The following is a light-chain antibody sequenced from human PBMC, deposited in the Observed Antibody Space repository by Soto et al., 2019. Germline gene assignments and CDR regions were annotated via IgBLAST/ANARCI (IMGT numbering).Light chain of an antibody. CDR3: QQYGTSEII. Sequence: EIVLTHSRGTLSLSPGERATLSSRASQTLSNSFIAWYQQKPGQAPRLLIYDTSSRATGVPDRYSASGSGTDFTLTISRLEPEDFAVFFCQQYGTSEIIFGQGTRLEIK. J-gene: IGKJ5*01. V-gene: IGKV3-20*01. CDR1: QTLSNSF. CDR2: DTS.